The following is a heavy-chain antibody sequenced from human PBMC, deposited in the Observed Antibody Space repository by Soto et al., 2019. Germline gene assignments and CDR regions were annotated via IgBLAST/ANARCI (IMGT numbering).Heavy chain of an antibody. CDR1: GFTFSPYW. CDR2: INNDGSEK. D-gene: IGHD2-8*01. CDR3: ARGSNQDY. Sequence: EVQLVESGGDLVQPGGSLRLSCVASGFTFSPYWMSWVRQAPGRGLQWVATINNDGSEKYYADYVKGRFTISRDNARDSLYLQLTILLAEDTAIYYCARGSNQDYWGQGPLVAVSS. V-gene: IGHV3-7*03. J-gene: IGHJ4*02.